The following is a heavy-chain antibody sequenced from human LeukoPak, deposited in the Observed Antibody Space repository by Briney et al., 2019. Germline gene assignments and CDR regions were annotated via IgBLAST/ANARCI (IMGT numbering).Heavy chain of an antibody. CDR3: AKDNDILTGPPGSFDY. CDR2: ISRNSGSI. D-gene: IGHD3-9*01. V-gene: IGHV3-9*02. J-gene: IGHJ4*02. Sequence: GGSLRLSCAASGFTSDDYAMHWVRHAPGKGLEWVSGISRNSGSIGYADSVKGRFTISRDNAKNSLYLQMNSLRAEDTALYYCAKDNDILTGPPGSFDYWGQGTLVTVSS. CDR1: GFTSDDYA.